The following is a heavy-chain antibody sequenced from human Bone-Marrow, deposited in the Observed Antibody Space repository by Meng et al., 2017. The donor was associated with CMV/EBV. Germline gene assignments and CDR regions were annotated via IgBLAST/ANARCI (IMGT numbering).Heavy chain of an antibody. V-gene: IGHV3-30*02. J-gene: IGHJ4*02. D-gene: IGHD7-27*01. CDR3: ARLTGTMAWTFDY. CDR1: GFTFSSYG. Sequence: GGSLRLSCAASGFTFSSYGMHWVRQAPGKGLEWVAFIRYDGSNKYYADSVKGRFTISRDNSKNTLYLQMNSLRAEDTAVYYCARLTGTMAWTFDYWGQGTRVTGSS. CDR2: IRYDGSNK.